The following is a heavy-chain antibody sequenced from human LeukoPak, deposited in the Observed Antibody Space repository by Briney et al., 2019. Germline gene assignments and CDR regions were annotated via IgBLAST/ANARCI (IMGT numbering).Heavy chain of an antibody. CDR1: GGSFSGYY. J-gene: IGHJ5*02. CDR3: ASSALVVPAAMRWFDP. Sequence: PSETPSLTCAVYGGSFSGYYWSWIRQPPGKGLEWIGEINHSGSTNYNPSLKSRVTISVDTSKNQFSLKLSSVTAADTAVYYCASSALVVPAAMRWFDPWGQGTLVTVSS. D-gene: IGHD2-2*01. V-gene: IGHV4-34*01. CDR2: INHSGST.